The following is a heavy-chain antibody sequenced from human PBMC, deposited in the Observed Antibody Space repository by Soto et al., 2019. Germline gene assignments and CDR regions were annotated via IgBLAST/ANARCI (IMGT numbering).Heavy chain of an antibody. CDR3: ARDPGIAVVGRGTSFEH. Sequence: QVQLVQSGAEVKKPGSSVKVSCKASGDTFRNYAFTWVRQAPGQGLEWMGTIIPLFSTRYAPKFQGRVTMTADESTSTVYMDLSSLKSDDTAVYYWARDPGIAVVGRGTSFEHWGQGTLVTVSS. V-gene: IGHV1-69*18. CDR2: IIPLFST. D-gene: IGHD6-19*01. J-gene: IGHJ4*02. CDR1: GDTFRNYA.